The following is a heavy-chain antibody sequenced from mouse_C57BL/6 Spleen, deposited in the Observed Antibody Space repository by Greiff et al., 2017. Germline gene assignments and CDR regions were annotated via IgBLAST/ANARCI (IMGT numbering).Heavy chain of an antibody. CDR2: IRSKSNNYAT. CDR3: VRQGGNYVFAY. CDR1: GFSFNTYA. D-gene: IGHD2-1*01. V-gene: IGHV10-1*01. Sequence: EVQGVESGGGLVQPKGSLKLSCAASGFSFNTYAMNWVRQAPGKGLEWVARIRSKSNNYATYYADSVKDRFTISRDDSESMLYLQMNNLKTEDTAMYYCVRQGGNYVFAYWGQGTLVTVSA. J-gene: IGHJ3*01.